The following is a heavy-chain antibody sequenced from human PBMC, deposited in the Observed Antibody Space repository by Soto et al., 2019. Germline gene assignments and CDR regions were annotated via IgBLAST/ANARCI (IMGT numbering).Heavy chain of an antibody. CDR3: ARVSGSSRMYYFDY. CDR2: ISSSSSYI. V-gene: IGHV3-21*01. Sequence: EVQLVESGGGLVKPGASLRLSCAASGLTFSSYRMNWVRQAPGKGLEWVSSISSSSSYIYYADSVKGRFTISRDNAKNSLYLQMNSLRAEDTAVYYCARVSGSSRMYYFDYWGQGTLVTVSS. D-gene: IGHD6-19*01. CDR1: GLTFSSYR. J-gene: IGHJ4*02.